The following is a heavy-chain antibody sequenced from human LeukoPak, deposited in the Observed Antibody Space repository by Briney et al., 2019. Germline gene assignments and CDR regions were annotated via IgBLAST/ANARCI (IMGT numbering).Heavy chain of an antibody. CDR2: IYHSGST. CDR1: GGSVSNGSYY. D-gene: IGHD5-12*01. Sequence: SETLSLTRTVSGGSVSNGSYYWGWIRRPPGKGLEWIGSIYHSGSTYYNPSLKSRVTISVDTSKNQFSLKLRSVTAADTAVYYCARLTDTGYDLDYWGQGTLVTVSS. V-gene: IGHV4-39*01. J-gene: IGHJ4*02. CDR3: ARLTDTGYDLDY.